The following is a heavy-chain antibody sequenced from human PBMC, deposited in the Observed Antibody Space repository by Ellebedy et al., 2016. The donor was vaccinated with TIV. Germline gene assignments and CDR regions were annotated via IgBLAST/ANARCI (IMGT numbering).Heavy chain of an antibody. Sequence: GESLKISCAASGFSFSNYNMNWVRQAPGKGLEWVSCISSGSSTIYYADSVKGRFTISSDNAKNSLYLQMNSLRAEDTAVYYCAKGRGGGSDSSAPRYYFDYWGLGTLVTVSS. V-gene: IGHV3-48*01. CDR1: GFSFSNYN. D-gene: IGHD3-22*01. CDR3: AKGRGGGSDSSAPRYYFDY. CDR2: ISSGSSTI. J-gene: IGHJ4*02.